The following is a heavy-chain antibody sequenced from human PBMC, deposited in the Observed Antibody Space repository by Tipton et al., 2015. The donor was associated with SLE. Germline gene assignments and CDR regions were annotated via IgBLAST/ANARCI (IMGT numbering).Heavy chain of an antibody. Sequence: TLSLTCTVSSDSFGTVGYYWSWIRQHPAKGLEWIGHIYYSGSTYYNPSLGGRVSISQDTSKSQFSLKLTSVTAADTAVYYCARVPFYYYYYMDVWGKGTTVTVSS. V-gene: IGHV4-31*03. J-gene: IGHJ6*03. CDR3: ARVPFYYYYYMDV. CDR1: SDSFGTVGYY. CDR2: IYYSGST.